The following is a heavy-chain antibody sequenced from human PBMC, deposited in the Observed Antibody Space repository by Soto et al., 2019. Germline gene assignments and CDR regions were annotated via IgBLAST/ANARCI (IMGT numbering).Heavy chain of an antibody. CDR2: IYYSGST. D-gene: IGHD3-10*01. CDR1: GGSISSYY. J-gene: IGHJ4*02. Sequence: SETLSLTCTVSGGSISSYYWSWIRQPPGKGLEWIGYIYYSGSTNYNPSLKSRVTISVDTSKNQFSLKLSSVTAADTAVYYCARDRSDFLWFGESRLFDYWGQAPLVTVST. V-gene: IGHV4-59*01. CDR3: ARDRSDFLWFGESRLFDY.